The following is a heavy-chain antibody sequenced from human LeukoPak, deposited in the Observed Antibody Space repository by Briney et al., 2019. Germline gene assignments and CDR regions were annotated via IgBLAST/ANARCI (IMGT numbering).Heavy chain of an antibody. CDR1: GFLFSNYW. CDR2: IKPDGTEK. D-gene: IGHD6-6*01. Sequence: GGSLRLSCAASGFLFSNYWMSWVRQATGKGLEWVADIKPDGTEKYYVDSLKGRFTISRDNAKNSLYLQLNSLRVEDTAVYYCARGGNSSWDYWGQGALVTVSS. J-gene: IGHJ4*02. V-gene: IGHV3-7*01. CDR3: ARGGNSSWDY.